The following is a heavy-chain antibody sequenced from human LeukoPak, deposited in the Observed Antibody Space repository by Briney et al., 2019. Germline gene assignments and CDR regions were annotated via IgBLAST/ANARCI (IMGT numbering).Heavy chain of an antibody. D-gene: IGHD2-15*01. CDR1: GFTFSSYG. Sequence: PGGSLRLSCAASGFTFSSYGMHWVRQAPGKGLEWVAVISYDGSNKYYADSVKGRFTISRDNSKNTLYLQMNSLRAEDTAVYYCAKAPGLLEDFDYWGRGTLVTVSS. V-gene: IGHV3-30*18. CDR3: AKAPGLLEDFDY. CDR2: ISYDGSNK. J-gene: IGHJ4*02.